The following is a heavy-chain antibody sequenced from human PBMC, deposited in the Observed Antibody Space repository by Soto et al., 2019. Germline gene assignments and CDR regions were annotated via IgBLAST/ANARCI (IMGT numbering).Heavy chain of an antibody. CDR1: GDPLNTGGYY. D-gene: IGHD3-10*01. V-gene: IGHV4-31*03. Sequence: QVQLQESGPGLVEPSQTLALTCTVSGDPLNTGGYYWSWIRHLPGKGLEWLGYIYYSGNTYYNPSLKGRVNISGDMSKKQFSLRLSSVTAADTAVYHCARVSSDWFDPWGPGIQVTDSS. CDR2: IYYSGNT. CDR3: ARVSSDWFDP. J-gene: IGHJ5*02.